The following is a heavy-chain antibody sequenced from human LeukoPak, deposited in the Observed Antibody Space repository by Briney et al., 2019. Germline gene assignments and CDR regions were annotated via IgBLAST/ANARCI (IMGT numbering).Heavy chain of an antibody. D-gene: IGHD2-21*02. J-gene: IGHJ4*02. CDR1: GFTFSNYG. CDR3: AKRRTATNPYYLDC. Sequence: GGSLRLSCAASGFTFSNYGMHWVRQAPGKGLEWVSSISSSSSYIYYADSVKGRFTISRDSSENTLYLQMDSLRAEDTAVYYCAKRRTATNPYYLDCWGRGTLVTVSS. V-gene: IGHV3-21*04. CDR2: ISSSSSYI.